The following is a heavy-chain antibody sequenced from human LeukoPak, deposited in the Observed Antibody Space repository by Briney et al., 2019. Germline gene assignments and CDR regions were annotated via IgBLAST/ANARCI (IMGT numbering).Heavy chain of an antibody. CDR2: IHPASANT. CDR3: ARDLRPANL. D-gene: IGHD1-7*01. CDR1: GYTFTEHF. V-gene: IGHV1-2*02. J-gene: IGHJ4*02. Sequence: ASVKVSCKASGYTFTEHFIHWVRQAPGHGLQYMGWIHPASANTVYAQMFHGRVTLTRDTPATTTYMELSGLRSDDTAVYYCARDLRPANLWGQGTLVTVSS.